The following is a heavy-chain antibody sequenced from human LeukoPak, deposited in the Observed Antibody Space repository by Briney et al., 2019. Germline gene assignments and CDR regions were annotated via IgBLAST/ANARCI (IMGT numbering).Heavy chain of an antibody. V-gene: IGHV1-2*06. Sequence: ASVKVSCKASGYTFTGYYMHWVRQAPGQGLEWMGRINPNSGGTNYAQKFQGRVTITRDTSASTAYMELSSLRSEDTAVYYCARSGYYYFDAFDIWGQGTMVTVSS. CDR2: INPNSGGT. CDR3: ARSGYYYFDAFDI. D-gene: IGHD3-22*01. J-gene: IGHJ3*02. CDR1: GYTFTGYY.